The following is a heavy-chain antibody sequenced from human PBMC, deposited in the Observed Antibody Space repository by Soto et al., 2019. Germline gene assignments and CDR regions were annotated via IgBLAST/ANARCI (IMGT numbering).Heavy chain of an antibody. J-gene: IGHJ6*03. CDR1: GYTFTGYD. CDR3: ARGLDGGDYYYYMDV. Sequence: ASVKVSCKASGYTFTGYDMHWVRQAPGQGLEWMGWINPNSGGTNYAQKFQGWVTMTRDTSISTAYMELSRLRSDDTAVYYCARGLDGGDYYYYMDVWGKGTTVTVSS. D-gene: IGHD2-15*01. V-gene: IGHV1-2*04. CDR2: INPNSGGT.